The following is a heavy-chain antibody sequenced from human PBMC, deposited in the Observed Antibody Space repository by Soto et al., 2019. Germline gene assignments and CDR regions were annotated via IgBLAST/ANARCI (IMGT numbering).Heavy chain of an antibody. J-gene: IGHJ5*02. D-gene: IGHD4-4*01. CDR2: IYYSGST. Sequence: QVQLQESGPGLVKPSQTLSLTCTVSGGSISSGGYYWSWIRQHPGKGLEWIGYIYYSGSTYYNPSLKSRVTRSVETSKDQCSLKLCSVTAAGTAVYYCARRYSNYYNWFDPWGQGTLVTVSS. V-gene: IGHV4-31*03. CDR1: GGSISSGGYY. CDR3: ARRYSNYYNWFDP.